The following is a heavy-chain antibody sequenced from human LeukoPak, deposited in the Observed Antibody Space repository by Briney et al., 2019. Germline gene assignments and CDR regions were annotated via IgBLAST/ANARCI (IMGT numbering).Heavy chain of an antibody. CDR1: GGTFSSYA. J-gene: IGHJ4*02. CDR2: IIPILGIA. Sequence: ASVKVSCKASGGTFSSYAISWVRLAPGQGLEWMGRIIPILGIANYAQKFQGRVTITADKSTSTAYMELSSLRSEDTAVYYCASSIVGAKDRLWYLDYWGQGTLVTVSS. D-gene: IGHD1-26*01. CDR3: ASSIVGAKDRLWYLDY. V-gene: IGHV1-69*04.